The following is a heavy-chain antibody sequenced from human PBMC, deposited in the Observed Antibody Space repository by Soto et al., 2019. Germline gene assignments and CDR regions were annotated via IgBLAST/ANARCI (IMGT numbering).Heavy chain of an antibody. CDR1: GGSISSYY. CDR3: ARDHTEMAIITME. J-gene: IGHJ4*02. D-gene: IGHD3-10*01. Sequence: SETLSLTCTVSGGSISSYYWSWIRKPPGKGLEWIGYIYYSGSTNYNPSLKSRITINPDTSKNQFSLHLNSVTPEDTAVYYCARDHTEMAIITMEWGQGALVTVSS. V-gene: IGHV4-59*12. CDR2: IYYSGST.